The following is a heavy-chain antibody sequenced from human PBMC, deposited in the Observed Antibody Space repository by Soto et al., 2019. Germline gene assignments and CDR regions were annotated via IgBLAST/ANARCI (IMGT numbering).Heavy chain of an antibody. CDR2: VHYSGSA. Sequence: QLQLQESGPGLVKPSETLSLTCSVSGGSISTSSYFWGWIRQPPGKGLEWVGAVHYSGSANYRSSLQSRVTIPVDTSPNQFSLRLRSVTAADTAVYYCARHRWGSGSYSGLLDFWGQGALVTVSS. CDR1: GGSISTSSYF. J-gene: IGHJ4*02. V-gene: IGHV4-39*01. D-gene: IGHD3-10*01. CDR3: ARHRWGSGSYSGLLDF.